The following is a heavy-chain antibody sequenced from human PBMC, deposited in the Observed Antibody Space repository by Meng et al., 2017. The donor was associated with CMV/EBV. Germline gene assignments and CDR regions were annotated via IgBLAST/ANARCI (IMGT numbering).Heavy chain of an antibody. J-gene: IGHJ1*01. CDR3: ARNAPIQIITIFGVVTPEYFQH. Sequence: GESLKIPCAASGFTFSSYWMSWVRQAPGKGLEWVANIKQDGSEKYYVDSVKGRFTISRDNAKNSLYLQMNSLRAEDTAVYYCARNAPIQIITIFGVVTPEYFQHWGQGTLVTVSS. CDR1: GFTFSSYW. CDR2: IKQDGSEK. D-gene: IGHD3-3*01. V-gene: IGHV3-7*01.